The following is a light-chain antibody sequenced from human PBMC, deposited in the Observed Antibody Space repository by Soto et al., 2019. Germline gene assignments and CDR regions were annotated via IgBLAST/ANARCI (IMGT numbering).Light chain of an antibody. CDR1: QSVTSY. Sequence: EIVLTQSPATLSLSPGERATLSCRASQSVTSYVAWYQSKPGQAPRLLIYDASNSATGIPARFSGSGSGTDFTLTISSLDPEDFAVYYCQQRGSWPRTFGQGTKVEIK. J-gene: IGKJ1*01. V-gene: IGKV3-11*01. CDR2: DAS. CDR3: QQRGSWPRT.